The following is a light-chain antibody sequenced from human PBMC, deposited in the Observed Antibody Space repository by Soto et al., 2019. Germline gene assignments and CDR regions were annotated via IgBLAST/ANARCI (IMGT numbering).Light chain of an antibody. CDR3: QQYNEWPLT. CDR1: ESVSNN. J-gene: IGKJ4*01. V-gene: IGKV3-15*01. CDR2: HAS. Sequence: EIVMTQSPATLSXSXXXRATLSCRASESVSNNLAWYQQKFGQAPRLLIYHASTRATGIPARFSGSGSGTELTLTISSLQSEDFALYYCQQYNEWPLTFGGGTKVEIK.